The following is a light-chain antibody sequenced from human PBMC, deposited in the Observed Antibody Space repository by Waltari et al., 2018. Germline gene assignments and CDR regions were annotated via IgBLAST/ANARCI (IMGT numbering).Light chain of an antibody. CDR3: QQRHNWPLT. V-gene: IGKV3-11*01. Sequence: EIVLTQSPATLSLSPGEGATLSCRASESVRSYLAWYQQKPGQAPRLLLYEASNRASGIPARFSGSGSGTDFSLSISSLEPEDFAVYYCQQRHNWPLTFGGGTKVEIK. J-gene: IGKJ4*01. CDR2: EAS. CDR1: ESVRSY.